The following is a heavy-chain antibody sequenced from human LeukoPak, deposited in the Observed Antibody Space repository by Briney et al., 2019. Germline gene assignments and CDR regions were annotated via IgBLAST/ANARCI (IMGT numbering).Heavy chain of an antibody. V-gene: IGHV1-18*01. CDR2: ISAYNGNT. Sequence: GASVKVSCKASGGTFSSYAISWVRQAPGQGPEWMGWISAYNGNTNYAQKFQGRVTMTTDTSTSTGYMELRSLRSDDTAVYYCARDPHVVEAAGQVDYWGQGTLVTVSS. CDR1: GGTFSSYA. J-gene: IGHJ4*02. D-gene: IGHD6-13*01. CDR3: ARDPHVVEAAGQVDY.